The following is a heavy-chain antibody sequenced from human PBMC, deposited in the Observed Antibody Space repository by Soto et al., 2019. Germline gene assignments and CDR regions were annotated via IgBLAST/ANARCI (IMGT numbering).Heavy chain of an antibody. Sequence: SGPTLVNPTQTLTLTCTFSGFSLSTNGVGVGWIRQPPGKALEWLALIYWDDGKRYSPSLKSRLTLTKDISKNRVVLTMTNMDPVDTASYYCAHSPRITMYDYWGQGTLVTVSS. CDR2: IYWDDGK. CDR3: AHSPRITMYDY. V-gene: IGHV2-5*02. CDR1: GFSLSTNGVG. D-gene: IGHD3-10*02. J-gene: IGHJ4*02.